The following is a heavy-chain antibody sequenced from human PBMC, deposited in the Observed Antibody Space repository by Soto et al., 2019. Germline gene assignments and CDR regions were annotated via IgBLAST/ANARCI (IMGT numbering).Heavy chain of an antibody. Sequence: QVQLVQSGAEVKKPGASVKVSCKASGYTFTSYDINWVRQATGQGLEWMGWMNPNSGNTGYAQKFQGRVTMTRNTSISTAYMELSSLRSEDTAVYYCARRYYDFWSGPTWFDPWGQGTLVTVSS. CDR3: ARRYYDFWSGPTWFDP. D-gene: IGHD3-3*01. CDR2: MNPNSGNT. CDR1: GYTFTSYD. J-gene: IGHJ5*02. V-gene: IGHV1-8*01.